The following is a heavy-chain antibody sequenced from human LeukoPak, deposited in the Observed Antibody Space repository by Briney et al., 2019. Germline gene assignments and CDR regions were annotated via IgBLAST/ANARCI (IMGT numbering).Heavy chain of an antibody. J-gene: IGHJ1*01. Sequence: PGGSLRLSCAASGFTFSSYAMTWVRQAPGKGVEWVSAISASGGTTYHAASVKGRFTISRDNSKNTLHLQMNTLRAEHTAVYYCARPLMTALTTRECFQYWGQGTLVTVSS. D-gene: IGHD4-11*01. CDR3: ARPLMTALTTRECFQY. CDR2: ISASGGTT. CDR1: GFTFSSYA. V-gene: IGHV3-23*01.